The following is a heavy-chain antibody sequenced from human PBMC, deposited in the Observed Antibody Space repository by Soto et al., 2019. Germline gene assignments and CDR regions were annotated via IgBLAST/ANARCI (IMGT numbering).Heavy chain of an antibody. Sequence: EVQLVESGGGLVQPGGSLKLSCAASGFTVSGSAVHWVRQASGKGLEWVGRIRSKTNSYATAYAASVKGRFTISRDDSKNTAYLQMNSLKTEDTAVXYXTXXXGELSFPRAFDIWGQGTMVTVSS. CDR3: TXXXGELSFPRAFDI. CDR1: GFTVSGSA. CDR2: IRSKTNSYAT. D-gene: IGHD3-16*02. J-gene: IGHJ3*02. V-gene: IGHV3-73*01.